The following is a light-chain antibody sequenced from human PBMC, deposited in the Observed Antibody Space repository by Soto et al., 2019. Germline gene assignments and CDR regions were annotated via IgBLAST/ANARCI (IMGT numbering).Light chain of an antibody. J-gene: IGLJ3*02. CDR2: YDS. Sequence: SYELTQPPSVSVAPGKTARIXCGGNNIGSESVHWYQQKPGQAPVLVIYYDSDRPSGIPERFSGSNSGNTATLTISRVEAGDEADYYCQVWDSSSDPWVFGGGTKLTVL. V-gene: IGLV3-21*04. CDR3: QVWDSSSDPWV. CDR1: NIGSES.